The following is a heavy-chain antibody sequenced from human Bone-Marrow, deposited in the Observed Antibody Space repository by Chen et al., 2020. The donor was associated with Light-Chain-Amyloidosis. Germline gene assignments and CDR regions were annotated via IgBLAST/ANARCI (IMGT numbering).Heavy chain of an antibody. J-gene: IGHJ3*02. CDR3: ARGRRPWIQLWFDAFDI. CDR1: GGSFSGYY. CDR2: INHSGST. D-gene: IGHD5-18*01. V-gene: IGHV4-34*01. Sequence: QVQLQQWGAGLLKPSETLSLTCAVYGGSFSGYYWSWIRQPPGKGLEWIGEINHSGSTNYNPSLKSRVTISVDTSKNQFSLKLSSVTAADTAVYCCARGRRPWIQLWFDAFDIWGQGTMVTVSS.